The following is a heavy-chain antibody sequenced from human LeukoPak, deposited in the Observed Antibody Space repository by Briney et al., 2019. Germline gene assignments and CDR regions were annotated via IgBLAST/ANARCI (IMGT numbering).Heavy chain of an antibody. CDR2: IYHSGST. CDR1: GYSISSGYY. J-gene: IGHJ4*02. V-gene: IGHV4-38-2*01. Sequence: PSETLSLTCAVSGYSISSGYYWGWIRQPPGKGLEWIGSIYHSGSTYYNPSLKGRVTISVDTSKNQFSLKLSSVTAADTAVYYCARTGDSGYGDYWGQGTLVTVSS. CDR3: ARTGDSGYGDY. D-gene: IGHD5-12*01.